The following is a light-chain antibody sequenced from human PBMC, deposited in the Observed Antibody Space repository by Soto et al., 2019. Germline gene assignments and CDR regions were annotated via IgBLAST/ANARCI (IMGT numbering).Light chain of an antibody. CDR2: AAS. V-gene: IGKV1-39*01. Sequence: DIQMTQSPSSLSASVGDRVTITCRASQSISNYLNWYQQKPGKAPRLLIYAASSLQSGVPLRFSGSGSGTDFTLTISSLQPEDFATYYCQQSYNTLLFTFGPGTKVDIK. CDR1: QSISNY. J-gene: IGKJ3*01. CDR3: QQSYNTLLFT.